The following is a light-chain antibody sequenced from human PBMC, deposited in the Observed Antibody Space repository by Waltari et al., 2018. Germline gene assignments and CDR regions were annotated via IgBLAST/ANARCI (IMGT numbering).Light chain of an antibody. CDR1: NLGGKS. Sequence: SYLLTQPSSVSVAPGQTASITCGGDNLGGKSVHWYQQKAGQAPILVIDYDRDRPSGIPERVSGSSSGDTATLTISRVEAGDEADYYCQVWDVSGAQVVFGSGTQVTVL. CDR3: QVWDVSGAQVV. V-gene: IGLV3-21*04. CDR2: YDR. J-gene: IGLJ6*01.